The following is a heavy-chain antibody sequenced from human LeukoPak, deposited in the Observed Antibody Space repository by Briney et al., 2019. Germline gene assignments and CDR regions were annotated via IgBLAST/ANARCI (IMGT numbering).Heavy chain of an antibody. V-gene: IGHV3-23*01. Sequence: PGGSLRLSCAASGFTFRSYAMSWVRQAPGKGLEWVSVISGSGGSTYYADSVKGRFTISRDNSKNTLYLQMNSLRAEDTAVYYCARERTTVPPRGVDYWGQGALVTVSS. J-gene: IGHJ4*02. CDR3: ARERTTVPPRGVDY. CDR1: GFTFRSYA. CDR2: ISGSGGST. D-gene: IGHD4-17*01.